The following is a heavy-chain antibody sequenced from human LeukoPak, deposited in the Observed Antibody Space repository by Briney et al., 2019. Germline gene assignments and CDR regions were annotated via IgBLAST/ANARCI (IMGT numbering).Heavy chain of an antibody. CDR3: ARRQGCSSTSCPPDY. J-gene: IGHJ4*02. D-gene: IGHD2-2*01. CDR2: IYPGDSDT. V-gene: IGHV5-51*01. CDR1: GYSFTTYW. Sequence: PGESLKISCRGSGYSFTTYWIGWVRQMPGKGLEWMGIIYPGDSDTRYTPSFQGQVTLSADKSINTAYLQWSSLKASDTAMYYCARRQGCSSTSCPPDYWGQGTLVTVSS.